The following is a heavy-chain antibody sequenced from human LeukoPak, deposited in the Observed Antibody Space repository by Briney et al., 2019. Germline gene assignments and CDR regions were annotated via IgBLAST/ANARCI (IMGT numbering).Heavy chain of an antibody. V-gene: IGHV4-4*07. CDR2: IYTSGST. Sequence: PSETLSLTCPVSGGSISSYYWSWIRQPAGKGMEWIGRIYTSGSTNYNTSLKSRVTMSVDTSKNQSSLKLSSVTAADTAVYYCARLSRSGYYMDVWGKGTTVTVSS. D-gene: IGHD3-3*01. CDR1: GGSISSYY. CDR3: ARLSRSGYYMDV. J-gene: IGHJ6*03.